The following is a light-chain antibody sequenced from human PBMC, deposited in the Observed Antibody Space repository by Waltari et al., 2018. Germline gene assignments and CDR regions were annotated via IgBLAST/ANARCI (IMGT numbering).Light chain of an antibody. V-gene: IGLV2-14*01. Sequence: QSALTQPASVSGSPGQSITISCTGTSSDVGFYNYVSWYQQHPGKAPKLMIYDVSERPQGVSNRFPGSTAGNTASLTISGLQADDEADYYCNSYAGSSSWVFGGGTKLTVL. J-gene: IGLJ3*02. CDR3: NSYAGSSSWV. CDR2: DVS. CDR1: SSDVGFYNY.